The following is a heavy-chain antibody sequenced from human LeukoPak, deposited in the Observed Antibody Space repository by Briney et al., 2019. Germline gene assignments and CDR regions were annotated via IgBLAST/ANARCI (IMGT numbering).Heavy chain of an antibody. J-gene: IGHJ6*02. CDR3: ARDDQPNIVVVPAAMRIGYYYYGTDV. D-gene: IGHD2-2*01. Sequence: GGSLRLSCAASGFTFSSYAMHWVRQAPGKGLEWVAVISYDGSNKYYADSVKGRFTISRDNSKNTLYLQMNSLRAEDTAVYYCARDDQPNIVVVPAAMRIGYYYYGTDVWGQGTTVTVSS. CDR1: GFTFSSYA. CDR2: ISYDGSNK. V-gene: IGHV3-30-3*01.